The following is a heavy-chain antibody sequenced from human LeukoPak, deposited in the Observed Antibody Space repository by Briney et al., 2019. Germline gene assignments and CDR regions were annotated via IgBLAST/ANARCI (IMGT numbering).Heavy chain of an antibody. V-gene: IGHV1-2*04. CDR1: GYTFTGYY. Sequence: GAPVKVSCKASGYTFTGYYMHWVRQAPGQGLEWMGWINPNSGGTNYAQKFQGWVTMTRDTSISTAYMELSRLRSDDTAVYYCARGPKLPAEWLLSLFDYWGQGTLVTVSS. CDR2: INPNSGGT. CDR3: ARGPKLPAEWLLSLFDY. J-gene: IGHJ4*02. D-gene: IGHD3-3*01.